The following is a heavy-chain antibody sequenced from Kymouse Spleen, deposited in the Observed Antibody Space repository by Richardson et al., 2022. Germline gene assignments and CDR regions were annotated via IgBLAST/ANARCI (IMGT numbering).Heavy chain of an antibody. Sequence: QLQLQESGPGLVKPSETLSLTCTVSGGSISSSSYYWGWIRQPPGKGLEWIGSIYYSGSTYYNPSLKSRVTISVDTSKNQFSLKLSSVTAADTAVYYCARQDRSSGYYYGMDVWGQGTTVTVSS. CDR2: IYYSGST. J-gene: IGHJ6*02. V-gene: IGHV4-39*01. D-gene: IGHD6-6*01. CDR3: ARQDRSSGYYYGMDV. CDR1: GGSISSSSYY.